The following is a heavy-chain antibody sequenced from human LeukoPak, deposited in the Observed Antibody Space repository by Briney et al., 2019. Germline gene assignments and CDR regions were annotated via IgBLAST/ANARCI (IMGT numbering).Heavy chain of an antibody. V-gene: IGHV4-39*07. CDR1: GGSISGSSYY. CDR3: ARGATRFDP. J-gene: IGHJ5*02. Sequence: SETLSLTCTVSGGSISGSSYYWGWIRQPPGKGLEWIGSIYYSGSTYYNPSLKSRVTISVDTSKNQFSLKLSSVTAADTAVYYCARGATRFDPWGQGTLVTVSS. CDR2: IYYSGST.